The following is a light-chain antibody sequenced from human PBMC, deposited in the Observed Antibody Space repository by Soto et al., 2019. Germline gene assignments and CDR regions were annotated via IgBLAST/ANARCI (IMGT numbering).Light chain of an antibody. Sequence: AMRMTQPPSSFYAPTGDIVTITCRASQGISSYLAWYQQKPGKAPKLLIYAASTLQSGVPSRFSGSGSGTDFTLTISCLESEDFATYCCQQYYSYPLTFGGGTKVEIK. CDR3: QQYYSYPLT. J-gene: IGKJ4*01. V-gene: IGKV1-8*01. CDR2: AAS. CDR1: QGISSY.